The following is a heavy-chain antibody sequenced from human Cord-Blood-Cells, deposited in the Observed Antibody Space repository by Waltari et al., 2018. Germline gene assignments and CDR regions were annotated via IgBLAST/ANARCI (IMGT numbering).Heavy chain of an antibody. CDR1: GDILTDLS. CDR3: ATVGGYCSSTSCYRDAFDI. J-gene: IGHJ3*02. Sequence: VQLVQSGAEVTKPGASVKASCKVSGDILTDLSMHRVRQAPGTPLEWMGGFDPEDGETIYAQKFQGRVTMTEDTSKDTAYMELSSLRSEDTAVYYCATVGGYCSSTSCYRDAFDIWGQGTMVTVSS. D-gene: IGHD2-2*01. CDR2: FDPEDGET. V-gene: IGHV1-24*01.